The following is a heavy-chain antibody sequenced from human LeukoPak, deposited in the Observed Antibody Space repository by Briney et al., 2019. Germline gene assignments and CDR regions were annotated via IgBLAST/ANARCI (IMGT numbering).Heavy chain of an antibody. CDR3: ARGRYSSSPDY. D-gene: IGHD6-13*01. V-gene: IGHV1-69*04. CDR1: GGTLSSYF. Sequence: PVEVSLKASGGTLSSYFISRGRQAPRHGVWWMGRIIPILGIANYAQKFQGRVTITADKSTSTAYMELSSLRSEDTAVYYCARGRYSSSPDYWGQGTLVTVSS. CDR2: IIPILGIA. J-gene: IGHJ4*02.